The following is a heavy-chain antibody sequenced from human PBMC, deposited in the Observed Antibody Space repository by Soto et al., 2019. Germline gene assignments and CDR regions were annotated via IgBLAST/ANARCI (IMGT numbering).Heavy chain of an antibody. V-gene: IGHV3-30*18. CDR2: ISYDGSNK. Sequence: GSLRLSCAASGFTFSSYGMHWVRQAPGKGLEWVAVISYDGSNKYYADSVKGRFTISRDNSKNTLYLQMNSLRAEDTAVYYCAKDQTDCSSTSCSCFDYWGQGTLVTVSS. CDR3: AKDQTDCSSTSCSCFDY. D-gene: IGHD2-2*01. CDR1: GFTFSSYG. J-gene: IGHJ4*02.